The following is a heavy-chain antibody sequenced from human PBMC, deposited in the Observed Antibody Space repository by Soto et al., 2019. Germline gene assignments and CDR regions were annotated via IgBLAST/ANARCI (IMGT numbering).Heavy chain of an antibody. CDR2: ISSSGSTI. CDR1: GFTFSSYE. V-gene: IGHV3-48*03. D-gene: IGHD3-10*01. CDR3: AGSLWFGDLYYYYGMDV. Sequence: GGSLRLSCAASGFTFSSYEMNWVRQAPGKGLEWVSYISSSGSTIYYADSVKGRFTISRDNAKNSLYLQMNSLRAEDTAVYYCAGSLWFGDLYYYYGMDVWGQGT. J-gene: IGHJ6*02.